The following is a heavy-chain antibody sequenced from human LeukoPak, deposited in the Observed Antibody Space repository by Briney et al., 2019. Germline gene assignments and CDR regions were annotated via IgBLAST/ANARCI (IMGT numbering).Heavy chain of an antibody. CDR3: ARGSWSNSDGSGSVDY. CDR2: IGRSSSYI. CDR1: GFTFSTYT. J-gene: IGHJ4*02. Sequence: PGGPLRLSCAASGFTFSTYTMNWVRQPPGKGLEWVSSIGRSSSYIFYADSVKRRFTISRDNAKNSLYLQMNSLRAEDTAVYYCARGSWSNSDGSGSVDYWGQGTLVTVSS. V-gene: IGHV3-21*01. D-gene: IGHD3-22*01.